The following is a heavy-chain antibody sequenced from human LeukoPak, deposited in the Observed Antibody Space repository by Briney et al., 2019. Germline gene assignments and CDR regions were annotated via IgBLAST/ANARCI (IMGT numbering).Heavy chain of an antibody. D-gene: IGHD3-3*01. J-gene: IGHJ3*01. Sequence: GGSLRLSCAASGFTFSSCWMTWVRQGPGKGLEWVANIKPGGNEKYYVDSVKGRFTISRENAKNSLYLQMNSLRAEDTAVYYCATFRFLGTWGQGTMVTV. CDR1: GFTFSSCW. V-gene: IGHV3-7*03. CDR3: ATFRFLGT. CDR2: IKPGGNEK.